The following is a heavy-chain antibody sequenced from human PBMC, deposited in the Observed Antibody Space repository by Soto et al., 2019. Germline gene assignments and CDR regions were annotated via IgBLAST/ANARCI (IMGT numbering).Heavy chain of an antibody. CDR3: ARFGDFWDDYYYGMDV. J-gene: IGHJ6*02. Sequence: SETLSLTCTVSGGSVSSGSYYWSWIRQPPGKGLEWIGYIYYSGSTNYNPSLKSRVTISVDTSKNQFSLKLSSVTAADTAVYYCARFGDFWDDYYYGMDVWGQGTTVTV. CDR2: IYYSGST. D-gene: IGHD3-3*01. CDR1: GGSVSSGSYY. V-gene: IGHV4-61*01.